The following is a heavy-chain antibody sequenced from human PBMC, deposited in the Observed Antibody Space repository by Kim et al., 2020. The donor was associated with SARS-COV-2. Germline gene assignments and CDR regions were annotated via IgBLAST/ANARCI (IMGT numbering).Heavy chain of an antibody. Sequence: SGGSPSYAASVKGRFTISRDNSKNTLYLQMNSLRAEDTAVYYCAKAIVPIWGQGTMVTVSS. V-gene: IGHV3-23*01. D-gene: IGHD2-15*01. CDR2: SGGSP. J-gene: IGHJ3*02. CDR3: AKAIVPI.